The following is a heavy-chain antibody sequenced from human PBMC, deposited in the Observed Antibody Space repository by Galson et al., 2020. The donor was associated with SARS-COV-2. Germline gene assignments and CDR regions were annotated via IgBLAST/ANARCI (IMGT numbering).Heavy chain of an antibody. J-gene: IGHJ6*03. CDR1: GFTFSSYA. Sequence: GGSLRLSCAASGFTFSSYAMSWVRQAPGKGLEWVSAISGSGGSTYYADSVKGRFTISRDNSKNTLYLQMNSLRAEDTAVYYCAKDRATIGSLWFGEFYYYYYMDVWGKGTTVTVSS. CDR3: AKDRATIGSLWFGEFYYYYYMDV. CDR2: ISGSGGST. V-gene: IGHV3-23*01. D-gene: IGHD3-10*01.